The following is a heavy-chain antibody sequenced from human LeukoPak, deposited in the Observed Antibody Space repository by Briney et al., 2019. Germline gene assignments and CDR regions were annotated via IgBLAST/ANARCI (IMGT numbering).Heavy chain of an antibody. CDR2: IRSKAYGGTT. Sequence: PGRSLRLSCTASGFXFGDYAISWVRQAPGKGLEWVGLIRSKAYGGTTEYAASVKDRFTISRDDTKSIAYLQMNSLKTEDTAVYYCTRVLSGGGCIDYWGQGTLVTVSS. J-gene: IGHJ4*02. V-gene: IGHV3-49*04. CDR1: GFXFGDYA. CDR3: TRVLSGGGCIDY. D-gene: IGHD3-16*01.